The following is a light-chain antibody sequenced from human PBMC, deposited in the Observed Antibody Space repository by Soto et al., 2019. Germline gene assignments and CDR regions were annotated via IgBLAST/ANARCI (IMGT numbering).Light chain of an antibody. CDR2: DDN. CDR3: GSWDSSLSAYV. V-gene: IGLV1-51*01. J-gene: IGLJ1*01. CDR1: SSNIGGNS. Sequence: VLTQPPSVSAAPGQKVTISFAGSSSNIGGNSVSWYQQLPGTAPKLLIYDDNKRPSGIPDRFSGSKSGTSATLGITGFQTGDEADYYCGSWDSSLSAYVFGTGTKVTVL.